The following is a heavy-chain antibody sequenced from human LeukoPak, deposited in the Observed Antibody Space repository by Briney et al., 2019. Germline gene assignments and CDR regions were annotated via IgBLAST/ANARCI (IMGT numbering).Heavy chain of an antibody. V-gene: IGHV1-18*01. CDR3: ARSGPLVNSSSHNWFDP. Sequence: ASVKVSCKASGYTFTSYGISWVRQAPGQGLEWMGWISAYNGNTNYAQKLQGRVTMTTDTSTSTAYMELRSLRSDDTAVYYCARSGPLVNSSSHNWFDPWGQGTLVTVSS. CDR1: GYTFTSYG. CDR2: ISAYNGNT. D-gene: IGHD6-13*01. J-gene: IGHJ5*02.